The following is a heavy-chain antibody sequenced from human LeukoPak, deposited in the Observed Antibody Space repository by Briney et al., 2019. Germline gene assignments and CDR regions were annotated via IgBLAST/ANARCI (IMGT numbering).Heavy chain of an antibody. V-gene: IGHV4-39*01. CDR3: ANTWIQLWRRGGWFDP. J-gene: IGHJ5*02. Sequence: SETLSLTCTVSGGSISIASYYWGWIRQPPGKGLEWLGNIYYTGTPHYNPSLKSRVTISVDTSKGQFSLKLSSVTAADTALYYCANTWIQLWRRGGWFDPWGQGTLVTVSS. CDR2: IYYTGTP. CDR1: GGSISIASYY. D-gene: IGHD5-18*01.